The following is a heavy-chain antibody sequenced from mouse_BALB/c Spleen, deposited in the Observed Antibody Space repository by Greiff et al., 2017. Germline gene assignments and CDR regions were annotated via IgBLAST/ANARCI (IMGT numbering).Heavy chain of an antibody. V-gene: IGHV5-4*02. CDR3: ARGKYGNSMDY. CDR1: GFTFSDYY. D-gene: IGHD2-10*02. CDR2: ISDGGSYT. Sequence: EVQGVESGGGLVKPGGSLKLSCPASGFTFSDYYMYWVRQTPEKRLEWVATISDGGSYTYYPDSVKGRFTISRDNAKNNLYLQMSSLKSEDTAMYYCARGKYGNSMDYWGQGTSVTVSS. J-gene: IGHJ4*01.